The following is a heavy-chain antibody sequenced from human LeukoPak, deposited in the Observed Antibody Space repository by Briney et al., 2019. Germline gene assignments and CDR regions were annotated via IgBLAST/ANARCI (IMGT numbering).Heavy chain of an antibody. CDR1: GFTFSSYW. D-gene: IGHD4-17*01. Sequence: GGSLRLSCAASGFTFSSYWMHWVRQAPGKGLVWVSRINSDGSSITYADSVKGRFTISRDNAKNTVHLQMNSLRAEDTAVYYCARGTLYGDYDYWGQGTLVTVSS. CDR2: INSDGSSI. J-gene: IGHJ4*02. V-gene: IGHV3-74*01. CDR3: ARGTLYGDYDY.